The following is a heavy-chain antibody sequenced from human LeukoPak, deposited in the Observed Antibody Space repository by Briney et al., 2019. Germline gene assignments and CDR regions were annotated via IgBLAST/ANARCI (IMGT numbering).Heavy chain of an antibody. Sequence: ASVKVSCKASGYTFTSYGISWVRQAPGQGLEWMGWISAYNGNTNYAQKLQGRVTMTTDTSTSTAYMELRSLRSDDTAVYYCARGPPFGSSSWFNWFDPWGQGTLVTVSS. J-gene: IGHJ5*02. V-gene: IGHV1-18*01. CDR3: ARGPPFGSSSWFNWFDP. D-gene: IGHD6-13*01. CDR1: GYTFTSYG. CDR2: ISAYNGNT.